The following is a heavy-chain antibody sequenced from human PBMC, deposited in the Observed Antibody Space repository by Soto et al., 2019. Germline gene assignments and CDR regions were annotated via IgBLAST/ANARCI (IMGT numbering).Heavy chain of an antibody. J-gene: IGHJ3*02. V-gene: IGHV2-5*02. D-gene: IGHD6-19*01. CDR1: GFSLSTSGVA. CDR2: IYWDDDK. Sequence: QITLKESGPTLVKPTQTLTLICTFSGFSLSTSGVAVGWIRQPPGKALEWLALIYWDDDKRYSPSLKTRLTITKDTSKNQVVLTMTNMDPVDTATYYCAHRSTSGWYRDAFDIWGQGTMVTVSS. CDR3: AHRSTSGWYRDAFDI.